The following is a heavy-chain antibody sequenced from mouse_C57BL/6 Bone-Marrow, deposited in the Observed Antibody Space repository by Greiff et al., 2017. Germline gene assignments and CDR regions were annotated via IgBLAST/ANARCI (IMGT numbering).Heavy chain of an antibody. Sequence: EVQRVESGGGLVQPGGSMKLSCAASGFTFSDAWMDWVRQSPEKGLEWVAEIRNTANNHDTYYDESVKGRFTISRDDSKSSVYLQMNRLRAEDTGIYYSNKLGKGDLLVAYWGQGTLVTVSA. CDR2: IRNTANNHDT. CDR1: GFTFSDAW. CDR3: NKLGKGDLLVAY. V-gene: IGHV6-6*01. D-gene: IGHD2-1*01. J-gene: IGHJ3*01.